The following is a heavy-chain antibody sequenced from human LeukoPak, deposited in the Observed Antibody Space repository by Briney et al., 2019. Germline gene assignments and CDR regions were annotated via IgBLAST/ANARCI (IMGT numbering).Heavy chain of an antibody. J-gene: IGHJ4*02. D-gene: IGHD6-13*01. CDR3: ARAGRSSSWFRFDY. CDR2: IYSGGST. Sequence: PGGSLRLSCAASGFTVSSNYMSWVRQAPGKGLEWVSVIYSGGSTYYADSVKGRFTISRDNSKNTLYLQMNSLRAEDTAVYYCARAGRSSSWFRFDYWGQGTLVTVSS. V-gene: IGHV3-66*01. CDR1: GFTVSSNY.